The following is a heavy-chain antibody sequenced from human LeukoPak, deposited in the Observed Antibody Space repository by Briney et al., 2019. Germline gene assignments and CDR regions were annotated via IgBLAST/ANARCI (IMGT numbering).Heavy chain of an antibody. J-gene: IGHJ4*02. Sequence: ASVKVSCKASGYTFTSYAMNWVRQAPGQGLEWMGWINTGNGNTKYSQEFQGRVTITRDTSASTAYMELSSLRSEDMAVYYCARGDIQLWLGTTIDYWGQGTLVTVSS. V-gene: IGHV1-3*03. CDR2: INTGNGNT. D-gene: IGHD5-18*01. CDR1: GYTFTSYA. CDR3: ARGDIQLWLGTTIDY.